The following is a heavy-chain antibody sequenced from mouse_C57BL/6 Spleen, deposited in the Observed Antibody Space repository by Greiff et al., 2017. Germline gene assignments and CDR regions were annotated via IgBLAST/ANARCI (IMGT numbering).Heavy chain of an antibody. Sequence: QVHVKQSGAELVRPGSSVKLSCKASGYTFTSYWMHWVKQRPIQGLEWIGNIDPSDSETHYNQKFKDKATLTVDKSSSTAYMQLSSLTSEDAAVYYGARWGYFAMDYWGQGTSVTVSS. J-gene: IGHJ4*01. CDR3: ARWGYFAMDY. CDR1: GYTFTSYW. CDR2: IDPSDSET. V-gene: IGHV1-52*01.